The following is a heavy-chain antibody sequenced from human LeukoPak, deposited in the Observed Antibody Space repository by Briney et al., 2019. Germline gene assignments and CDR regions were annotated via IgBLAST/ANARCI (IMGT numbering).Heavy chain of an antibody. CDR1: GFTFSDYY. Sequence: GGSLRLSCAASGFTFSDYYMSWIRQAPGKGMEWVSYISSSSSYTNYADSVKGRFTISRDNAKNSLYLQMNSLRAEDTAVYYCARGYDILTGYSPFFYYGMDVWGKGTTVTVSS. D-gene: IGHD3-9*01. V-gene: IGHV3-11*06. J-gene: IGHJ6*04. CDR3: ARGYDILTGYSPFFYYGMDV. CDR2: ISSSSSYT.